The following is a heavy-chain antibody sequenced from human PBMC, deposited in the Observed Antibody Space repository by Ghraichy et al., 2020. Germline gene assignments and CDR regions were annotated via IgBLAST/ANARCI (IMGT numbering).Heavy chain of an antibody. CDR3: ARGRQGYCSGGSCFGAISWYLDL. J-gene: IGHJ2*01. V-gene: IGHV3-30*04. D-gene: IGHD2-15*01. Sequence: GGSLRLSCAASGFTFSSYAMHWVRQAPGKGLEWVSVISSDGSNKYYADSVKGRFTISRDNSKNTLYLQMNSLRAEDTAVYYCARGRQGYCSGGSCFGAISWYLDLGGRGARVTVSS. CDR2: ISSDGSNK. CDR1: GFTFSSYA.